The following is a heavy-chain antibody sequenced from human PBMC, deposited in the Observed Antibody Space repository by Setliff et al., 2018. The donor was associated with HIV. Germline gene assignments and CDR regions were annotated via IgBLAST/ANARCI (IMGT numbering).Heavy chain of an antibody. CDR3: ARQDHSSVNTGSLYAFDV. CDR2: INPNSGGT. CDR1: GDAFTDYY. V-gene: IGHV1-2*02. J-gene: IGHJ3*01. Sequence: ASVKVSCKASGDAFTDYYIHWVRQAPGQGLEWMGWINPNSGGTNYAQKFQGRVSMTRDTSISTAFMDLSRLRSDDTAVYYCARQDHSSVNTGSLYAFDVWGQGTMVTVSS. D-gene: IGHD2-8*02.